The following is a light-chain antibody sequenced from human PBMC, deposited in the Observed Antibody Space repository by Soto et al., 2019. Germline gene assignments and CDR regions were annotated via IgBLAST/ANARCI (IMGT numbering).Light chain of an antibody. Sequence: EIVMTQSPATLSVSPEERATLSCRASQSVGNNLAWYQQQPGQAPRLLIHGASTRATGVPGRFSGSGSGTEFTLTIASLQSEDFAVYYCQQYHDWPPLTFGGGTKVEIK. J-gene: IGKJ4*01. CDR1: QSVGNN. CDR2: GAS. V-gene: IGKV3-15*01. CDR3: QQYHDWPPLT.